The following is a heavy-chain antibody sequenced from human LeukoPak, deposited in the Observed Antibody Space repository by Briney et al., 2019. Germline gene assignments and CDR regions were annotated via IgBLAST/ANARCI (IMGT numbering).Heavy chain of an antibody. Sequence: GGSLRLSCAASGFTFSNYWMTWVRQAPGKGLEYVVNIKEDGSEKYYVDSVKGRFTISRDNAKNSLYLQMSSLRGDDTAVYYCVRDCGFHTFDFWGQGTLVTVSS. D-gene: IGHD2-21*01. V-gene: IGHV3-7*05. J-gene: IGHJ4*02. CDR2: IKEDGSEK. CDR3: VRDCGFHTFDF. CDR1: GFTFSNYW.